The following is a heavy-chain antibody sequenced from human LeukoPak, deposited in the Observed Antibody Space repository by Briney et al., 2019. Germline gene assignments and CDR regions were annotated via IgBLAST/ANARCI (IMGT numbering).Heavy chain of an antibody. J-gene: IGHJ4*02. CDR3: TRDLSGTYYGRFDY. V-gene: IGHV3-74*01. Sequence: GGSLRLSCAASGFTFSSYWMHWVRQAPGKGLLWVARINTDGSSTNFADSVRGRFTISRDNAKNTLYLQMNSLRAEDTAVYYCTRDLSGTYYGRFDYWGQGTLVTVSS. CDR2: INTDGSST. D-gene: IGHD1-26*01. CDR1: GFTFSSYW.